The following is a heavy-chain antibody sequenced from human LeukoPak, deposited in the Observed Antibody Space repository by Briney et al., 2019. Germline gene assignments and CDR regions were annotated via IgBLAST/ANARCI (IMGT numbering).Heavy chain of an antibody. CDR1: GFTFSSYA. Sequence: PGGSLRLSCAASGFTFSSYAMSWVRQAPGKGLEWVANIKEDGSEKYYVDSVKGRFTISRDDAKNSLYLQMNSLRAEDTAVYYCATTISRVGGYWGQGTLVTVSS. V-gene: IGHV3-7*01. CDR3: ATTISRVGGY. D-gene: IGHD3-3*02. J-gene: IGHJ4*02. CDR2: IKEDGSEK.